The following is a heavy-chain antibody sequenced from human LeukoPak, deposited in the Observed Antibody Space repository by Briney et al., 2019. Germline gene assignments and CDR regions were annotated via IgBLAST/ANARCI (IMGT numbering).Heavy chain of an antibody. CDR3: ARVLGSYAVDY. V-gene: IGHV3-11*01. CDR1: GFSFSDYY. CDR2: ISKSDNNK. J-gene: IGHJ4*02. D-gene: IGHD3-10*01. Sequence: GGSLRLSCAASGFSFSDYYMSWIRRAPGKGLEWVSFISKSDNNKEYADSVRGRFTISRDNTRNSLYLQMNSLRIEDTAVYYCARVLGSYAVDYWGQGTLATVSS.